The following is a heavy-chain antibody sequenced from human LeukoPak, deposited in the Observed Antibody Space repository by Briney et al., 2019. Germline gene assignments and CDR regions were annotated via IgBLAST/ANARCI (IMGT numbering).Heavy chain of an antibody. J-gene: IGHJ6*03. V-gene: IGHV1-8*01. CDR2: MSPKRGDT. CDR3: ARFIAEAGTDYYYVDA. CDR1: GYTFIRYD. Sequence: ASVKVSCKASGYTFIRYDIIWVRQAAGQGLEWMGWMSPKRGDTGYAQQFQGRVNMTRNTAITTAYMELSSLTSEDTAVYYCARFIAEAGTDYYYVDAWGKGTTVTVSS. D-gene: IGHD6-13*01.